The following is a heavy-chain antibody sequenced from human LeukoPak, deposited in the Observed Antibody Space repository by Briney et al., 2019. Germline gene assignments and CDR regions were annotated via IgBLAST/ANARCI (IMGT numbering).Heavy chain of an antibody. CDR3: ARDLNYYDSSGYGR. CDR1: GFTFSSYA. Sequence: PGGSLRLSCAASGFTFSSYAMSWVRQAPGKGLEWVSAISGSGGSTYYADSVKGRFTISRDNSKNTLYLQMNSLRAEDTAVYYCARDLNYYDSSGYGRWGQGTLVTVSS. J-gene: IGHJ1*01. CDR2: ISGSGGST. D-gene: IGHD3-22*01. V-gene: IGHV3-23*01.